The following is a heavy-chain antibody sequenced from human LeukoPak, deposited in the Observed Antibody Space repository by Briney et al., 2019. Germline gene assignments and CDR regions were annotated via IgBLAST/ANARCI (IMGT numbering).Heavy chain of an antibody. V-gene: IGHV3-66*01. J-gene: IGHJ4*02. CDR2: IYSGGST. CDR1: GFTFSSYA. CDR3: ASGYYPYFDY. Sequence: GGSLRLSCAASGFTFSSYAMSWVRQAPGKGLEWVSVIYSGGSTYYADSVKGRFTISRDNSKNTLYLQMNSLRAEDTAVYYCASGYYPYFDYWGQGTLVTVSS. D-gene: IGHD3-22*01.